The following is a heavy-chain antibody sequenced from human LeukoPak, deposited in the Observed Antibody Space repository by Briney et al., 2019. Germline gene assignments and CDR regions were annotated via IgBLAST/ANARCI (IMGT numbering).Heavy chain of an antibody. CDR3: AKSPGYDNVWGSYRYFDY. CDR2: ISGSGGST. V-gene: IGHV3-23*01. Sequence: GGSLRLSCAASGFAFSSYAMSWVRQAPGKGLEWVSAISGSGGSTYYADSVKGRFTISRDNSKNTLDLQMNSLRAEDTAVYYCAKSPGYDNVWGSYRYFDYWGQGTLVTVSS. J-gene: IGHJ4*02. CDR1: GFAFSSYA. D-gene: IGHD3-16*02.